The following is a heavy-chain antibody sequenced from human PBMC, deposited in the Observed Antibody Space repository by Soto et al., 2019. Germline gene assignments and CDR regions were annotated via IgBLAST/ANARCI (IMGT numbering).Heavy chain of an antibody. V-gene: IGHV4-34*01. D-gene: IGHD3-10*01. CDR1: GGSCSGYY. J-gene: IGHJ6*02. CDR3: ARALKVRGVIWDAMDV. Sequence: PSETLSLTCAVYGGSCSGYYWSWIRQPPGKGLEWIGEINHSGSTNYNPSLKSRVTISVDTSKNQFSLKLSSVAAADTAVYYCARALKVRGVIWDAMDVWGQGTTVT. CDR2: INHSGST.